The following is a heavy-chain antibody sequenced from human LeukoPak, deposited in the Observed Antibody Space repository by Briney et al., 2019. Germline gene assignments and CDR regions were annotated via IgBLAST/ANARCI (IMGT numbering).Heavy chain of an antibody. J-gene: IGHJ4*02. CDR3: ARGARYSSSWYSFDY. D-gene: IGHD6-13*01. CDR2: ISYDGSNK. CDR1: GFTFSYYA. V-gene: IGHV3-30-3*01. Sequence: GGSLRLSCAASGFTFSYYAMHWVRQAPGKGLEWVAVISYDGSNKYYVDSVKGRFTISRDNSKNTLHLQMNSLRDEDTAVYYCARGARYSSSWYSFDYWGQGTLVTVSS.